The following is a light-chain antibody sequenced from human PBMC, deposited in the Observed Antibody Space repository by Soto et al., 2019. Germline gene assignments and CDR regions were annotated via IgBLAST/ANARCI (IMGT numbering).Light chain of an antibody. Sequence: EIVMTQSPATLSVSPGERATLSCRASQSVSSNLAWYQQEPGQAPRLLIYAASTRATGIPARFSGSGSGTEFTLTISSLQSEDFAVYYCQQYNNWPGTFGQGTKV. J-gene: IGKJ1*01. CDR2: AAS. V-gene: IGKV3-15*01. CDR1: QSVSSN. CDR3: QQYNNWPGT.